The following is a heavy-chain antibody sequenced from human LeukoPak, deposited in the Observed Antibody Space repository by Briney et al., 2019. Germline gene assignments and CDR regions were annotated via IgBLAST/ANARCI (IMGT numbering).Heavy chain of an antibody. CDR1: GITFSNNP. V-gene: IGHV3-23*01. CDR3: ATTKQARRYFDY. J-gene: IGHJ4*02. Sequence: PGGSLRLSCVGSGITFSNNPLSWVRQAPGKGLEWVSAISGSGGNTYYADSVRGRFTISRDNSKNTLFLQMNTLRADDTAVYYCATTKQARRYFDYWGQGTLVTVSS. D-gene: IGHD1-1*01. CDR2: ISGSGGNT.